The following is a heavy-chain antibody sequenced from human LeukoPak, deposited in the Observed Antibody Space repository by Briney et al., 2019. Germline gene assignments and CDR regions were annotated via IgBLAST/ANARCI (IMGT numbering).Heavy chain of an antibody. V-gene: IGHV1-46*01. CDR1: GGTFSSYA. D-gene: IGHD3-22*01. Sequence: ASVKVSCKASGGTFSSYAISWVRQAPGQGLEWMGIINPSGGSTSYAQKFQGRVTMTRDTSTSTVYMELSSLRSEDTAVYYCARGEDDSSGYYWVDYWGQGTLVTVSS. CDR2: INPSGGST. CDR3: ARGEDDSSGYYWVDY. J-gene: IGHJ4*02.